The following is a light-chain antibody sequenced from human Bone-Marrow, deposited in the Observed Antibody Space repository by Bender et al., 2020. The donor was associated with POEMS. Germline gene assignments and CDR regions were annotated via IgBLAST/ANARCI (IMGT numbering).Light chain of an antibody. J-gene: IGLJ1*01. CDR3: QAWDNNKYV. V-gene: IGLV3-1*01. CDR2: QDT. Sequence: SYELTQPPSVSVSPGQTASIACSGDKLGDKDACWYQRKPGQSPVLVIYQDTKRPSGIPERFSGSNSGNTATLTISGTQAMDEADYYCQAWDNNKYVFGTGTKVTVL. CDR1: KLGDKD.